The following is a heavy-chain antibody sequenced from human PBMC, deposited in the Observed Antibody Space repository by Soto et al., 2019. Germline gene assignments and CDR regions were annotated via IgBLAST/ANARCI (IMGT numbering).Heavy chain of an antibody. V-gene: IGHV1-2*02. CDR2: INANSGGT. D-gene: IGHD3-10*01. Sequence: GASVKVSCKASGYTFTGYYIHWVRQAPGQGLEWMGWINANSGGTGYAQKFQGRVTMTRDTSISTGYLELSRLTSDDTAVYYCARGECANRVCSPDSWGHGTLLPVST. J-gene: IGHJ5*01. CDR3: ARGECANRVCSPDS. CDR1: GYTFTGYY.